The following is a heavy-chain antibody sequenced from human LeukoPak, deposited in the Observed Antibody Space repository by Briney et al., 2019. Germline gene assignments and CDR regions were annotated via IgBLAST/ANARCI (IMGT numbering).Heavy chain of an antibody. Sequence: RPGGSLRLSCAASGFTFSSYSMNWVRQAPGKGLEWVSSISSSSSYIYYADSVKGRFTISRDNAKNSLYLQMNSLRAEDTAVYYCARDSNPDYYGSGSYYLFDYWGQGTLVTVSS. CDR1: GFTFSSYS. V-gene: IGHV3-21*01. CDR2: ISSSSSYI. CDR3: ARDSNPDYYGSGSYYLFDY. J-gene: IGHJ4*02. D-gene: IGHD3-10*01.